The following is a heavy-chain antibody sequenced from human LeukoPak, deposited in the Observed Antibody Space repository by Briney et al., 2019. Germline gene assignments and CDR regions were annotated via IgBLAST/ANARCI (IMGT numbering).Heavy chain of an antibody. CDR3: ARAPQNWQFRLGGWFDP. CDR2: MNPNSGNT. V-gene: IGHV1-8*03. J-gene: IGHJ5*02. D-gene: IGHD3-16*01. Sequence: ASVKVSCKASGYTFTSYDINWVRQATGQGLEWMGWMNPNSGNTGYAQKFQGRVTITRNTSISTAYMELSSLRSEDTAVYYCARAPQNWQFRLGGWFDPWGQGTLVTVSS. CDR1: GYTFTSYD.